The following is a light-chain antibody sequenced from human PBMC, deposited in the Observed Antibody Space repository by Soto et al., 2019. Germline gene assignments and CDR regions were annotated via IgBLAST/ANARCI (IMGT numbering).Light chain of an antibody. CDR3: QKSYSTPLT. V-gene: IGKV1-39*01. J-gene: IGKJ4*01. CDR1: QGIRND. CDR2: AAS. Sequence: DIEMTQSRSSGSAAVGERVTITCWASQGIRNDLGWYQQKPGKAPKRLIYAASSLQSGVPSRFSGGRSGTDFTLTITSLQPEDFATYYCQKSYSTPLTFGGGTKVDIK.